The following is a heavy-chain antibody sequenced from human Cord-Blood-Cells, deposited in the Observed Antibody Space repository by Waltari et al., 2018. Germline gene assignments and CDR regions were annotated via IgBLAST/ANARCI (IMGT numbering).Heavy chain of an antibody. CDR3: ARVPTGGSSSYFDY. CDR1: GGSISSGDYY. D-gene: IGHD6-6*01. Sequence: QVQLQESGPGLVKPSQTLSLTCTVSGGSISSGDYYCSGIRPPPGKGLEWIGYIHYSGSTYYNPSLKSRVTISVDTSKNQFSLKLSSVTAADTAVYYCARVPTGGSSSYFDYWGQGTLVTVSS. J-gene: IGHJ4*02. V-gene: IGHV4-30-4*08. CDR2: IHYSGST.